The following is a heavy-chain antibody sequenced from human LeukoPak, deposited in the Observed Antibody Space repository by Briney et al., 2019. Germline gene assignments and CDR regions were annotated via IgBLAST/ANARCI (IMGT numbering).Heavy chain of an antibody. V-gene: IGHV3-23*01. J-gene: IGHJ6*02. CDR3: ARGLGGFGGFYYYNMDV. CDR1: GFTFSSYA. CDR2: ISGSGGST. Sequence: GGSLRLSCAASGFTFSSYAIIWVRQAPGKGLEWVSAISGSGGSTYYADSVKGRFTISRDNSKNTLYMQMNSLRAEDTAVYYCARGLGGFGGFYYYNMDVWGQGTTVTVSS. D-gene: IGHD3-10*01.